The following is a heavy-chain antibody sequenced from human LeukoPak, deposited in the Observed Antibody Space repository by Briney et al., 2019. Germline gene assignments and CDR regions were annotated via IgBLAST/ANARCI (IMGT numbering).Heavy chain of an antibody. V-gene: IGHV3-23*01. D-gene: IGHD2-21*01. Sequence: GGSLRLSCVASGFTFSSYAMSWVRQAPGKGLEWVSAISGSGVTTYYTESVKGRFTISRDNSMNTVYLQMNSLRAEDTAVYYCAKVVGMCDYWGQGTLVTVSS. J-gene: IGHJ4*02. CDR1: GFTFSSYA. CDR3: AKVVGMCDY. CDR2: ISGSGVTT.